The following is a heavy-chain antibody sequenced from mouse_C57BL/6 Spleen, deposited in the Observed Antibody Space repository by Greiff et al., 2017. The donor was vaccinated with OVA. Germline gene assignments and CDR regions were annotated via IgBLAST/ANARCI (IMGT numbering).Heavy chain of an antibody. CDR1: GFTFSDYG. CDR3: AESSNYDAMDD. Sequence: LVKPGGSLKLSCAASGFTFSDYGMHWVRQAPEKGLEWVAYISSGSSTIYYADTVKGRFTISRDNAKNTLFLQMTSLRSEDTAMYYCAESSNYDAMDDWGQGTSVTVSS. V-gene: IGHV5-17*01. D-gene: IGHD2-5*01. J-gene: IGHJ4*01. CDR2: ISSGSSTI.